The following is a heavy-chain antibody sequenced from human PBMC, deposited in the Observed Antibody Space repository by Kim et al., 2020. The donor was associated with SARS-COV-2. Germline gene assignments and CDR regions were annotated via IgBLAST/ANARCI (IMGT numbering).Heavy chain of an antibody. CDR2: ISHPGGA. D-gene: IGHD2-21*02. V-gene: IGHV4-34*01. Sequence: SETLSLTCAVYSEAFNGFYWTWVRQSPGKGLEWIGEISHPGGANYNPSLKGRVAISKDTYGKQVSLKLTSVTAADTAVYYCARGQYQRILVVVTATPYLVYWAQGTQVTVSS. CDR1: SEAFNGFY. CDR3: ARGQYQRILVVVTATPYLVY. J-gene: IGHJ4*02.